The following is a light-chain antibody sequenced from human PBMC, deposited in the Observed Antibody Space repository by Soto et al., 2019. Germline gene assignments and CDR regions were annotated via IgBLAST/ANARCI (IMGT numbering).Light chain of an antibody. V-gene: IGLV1-44*01. CDR2: NSY. J-gene: IGLJ1*01. Sequence: QSVLTQPPSASGTPGQRVTISCSGSSSNIGSKTVNWYQQLPGTVPKLLIYNSYQRPSGVPDRFSGSKSGTSASLAISGLQSEDKADYYCAAWDASLNGYVFGAGTKVTVL. CDR3: AAWDASLNGYV. CDR1: SSNIGSKT.